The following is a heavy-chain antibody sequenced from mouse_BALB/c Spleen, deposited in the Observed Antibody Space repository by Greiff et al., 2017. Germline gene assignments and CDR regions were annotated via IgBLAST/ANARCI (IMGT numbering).Heavy chain of an antibody. Sequence: EVQGVESGGGLVQPGGSLKLSCAASGFTFSSYGMSWVRQTPDKRLELVATINSNGGSTYYPDSVKGRFTISRDNAKNTLYLQMSSLKSEDTAMYYCARDKYYGFAYWGQGTLVTVSA. J-gene: IGHJ3*01. CDR1: GFTFSSYG. CDR2: INSNGGST. CDR3: ARDKYYGFAY. D-gene: IGHD1-1*02. V-gene: IGHV5-6-3*01.